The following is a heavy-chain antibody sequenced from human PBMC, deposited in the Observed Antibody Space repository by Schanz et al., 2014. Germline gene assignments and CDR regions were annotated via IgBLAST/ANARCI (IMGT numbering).Heavy chain of an antibody. V-gene: IGHV3-20*01. D-gene: IGHD6-6*01. Sequence: EVQLVESGGGLVKPGGSLRLSCSASGFGFDDYAMSWVRQAPGKGLEWVSGINWNGGSTGYADSVKGRFTISRDNAKNSLYLEMNSLRAGDTAFYHCARGSSASLSRVWFDLWGQGTLVTVSS. CDR1: GFGFDDYA. CDR3: ARGSSASLSRVWFDL. J-gene: IGHJ5*02. CDR2: INWNGGST.